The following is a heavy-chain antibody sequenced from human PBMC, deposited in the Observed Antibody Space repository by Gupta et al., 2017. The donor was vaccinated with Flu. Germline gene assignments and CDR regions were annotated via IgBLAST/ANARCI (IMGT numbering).Heavy chain of an antibody. CDR3: ARGGKPYYERVALDI. CDR1: DYA. Sequence: DYAMHWVRQVPGKGLEWVSGISWNSGSSGYVDSVKGRFTISRDNAKNSLYLQMNSLRDEDKALYYCARGGKPYYERVALDIWGQGTMVTVSS. V-gene: IGHV3-9*01. CDR2: ISWNSGSS. D-gene: IGHD3-22*01. J-gene: IGHJ3*02.